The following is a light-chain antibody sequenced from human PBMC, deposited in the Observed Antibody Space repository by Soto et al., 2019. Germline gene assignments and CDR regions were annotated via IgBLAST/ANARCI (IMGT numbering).Light chain of an antibody. Sequence: EIVMTQSPATLSVSPGERATLSCRASQSVSSNLAWYQQKPGQAPRLLIYGASIRATGIPARFSGSGSGTEFTLTISSLQSEDFAVYYCQQFQNWTPYTFGQGTKLEIK. V-gene: IGKV3D-15*01. CDR2: GAS. CDR1: QSVSSN. CDR3: QQFQNWTPYT. J-gene: IGKJ2*01.